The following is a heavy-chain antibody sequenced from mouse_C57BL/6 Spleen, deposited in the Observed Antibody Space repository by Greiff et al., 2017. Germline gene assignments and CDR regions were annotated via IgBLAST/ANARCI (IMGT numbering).Heavy chain of an antibody. CDR3: ARAYYSGIMDY. Sequence: QVQLQQSGAELVRPGASVKLSCKASGYTFTDYYINWVKQRPGQGLEWIARIYPGSGNTYYNEKFKGKATLTAEKSSSTAYMQLSSLTSEDSAVYFCARAYYSGIMDYRGQGTSVTVSS. J-gene: IGHJ4*01. CDR2: IYPGSGNT. V-gene: IGHV1-76*01. D-gene: IGHD2-12*01. CDR1: GYTFTDYY.